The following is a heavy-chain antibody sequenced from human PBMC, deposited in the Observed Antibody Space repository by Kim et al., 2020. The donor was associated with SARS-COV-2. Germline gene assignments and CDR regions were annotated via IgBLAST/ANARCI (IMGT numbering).Heavy chain of an antibody. Sequence: GGSLRLSCAASGFTFSSYSMNWVRQAPGKGLEWVSSISSSSSYIYYADSVKGRFTISRDNAKNSLYLQMNSLRAEDTAVYYCARYIYDYVWGSYRYTSPLDYWRRRTLVTVSS. V-gene: IGHV3-21*01. D-gene: IGHD3-16*02. J-gene: IGHJ4*02. CDR1: GFTFSSYS. CDR2: ISSSSSYI. CDR3: ARYIYDYVWGSYRYTSPLDY.